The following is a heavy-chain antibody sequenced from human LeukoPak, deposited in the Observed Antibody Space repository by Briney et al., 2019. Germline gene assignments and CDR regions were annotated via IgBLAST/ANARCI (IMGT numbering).Heavy chain of an antibody. Sequence: PSETLSLTCTVSGGSISSGGSYWSWIRQHPGKGLEWIGYIYYSGSTYYNPSLKSRVTISVDTSKNQFSLKLSSVTAADTAVYYCARGCYPYNWFDPWGQGTLVTVSS. V-gene: IGHV4-31*03. D-gene: IGHD2-2*01. CDR3: ARGCYPYNWFDP. J-gene: IGHJ5*02. CDR2: IYYSGST. CDR1: GGSISSGGSY.